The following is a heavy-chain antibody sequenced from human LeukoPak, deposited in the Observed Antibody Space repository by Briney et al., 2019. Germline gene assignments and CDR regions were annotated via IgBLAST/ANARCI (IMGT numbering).Heavy chain of an antibody. V-gene: IGHV3-66*01. CDR2: IYSGGST. Sequence: GGSLRLSCAASGFTVSSNYMSWVRQAPGKGLEWVSVIYSGGSTYYADSVKGRFTISRDNSKNTLYLQMNSLRAEDTAVYYCARGNIVVVVAYFDYWGQGTLATVSS. J-gene: IGHJ4*02. CDR3: ARGNIVVVVAYFDY. D-gene: IGHD2-15*01. CDR1: GFTVSSNY.